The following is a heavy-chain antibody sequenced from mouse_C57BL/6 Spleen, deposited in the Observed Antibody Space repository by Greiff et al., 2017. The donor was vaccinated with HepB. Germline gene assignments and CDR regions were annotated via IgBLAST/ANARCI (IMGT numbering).Heavy chain of an antibody. CDR3: ARTRSYVDY. CDR2: IDPSDSYT. Sequence: QVQLQQPGAELVKPGASVKLSCKASGYTFTSYWMQWVKQRPGQGLEWIGEIDPSDSYTNYHQKFEGKATLTVDTSSSTAYMQLSSLTSEDSAVYYCARTRSYVDYWGQGTTLTVSS. CDR1: GYTFTSYW. V-gene: IGHV1-50*01. J-gene: IGHJ2*01.